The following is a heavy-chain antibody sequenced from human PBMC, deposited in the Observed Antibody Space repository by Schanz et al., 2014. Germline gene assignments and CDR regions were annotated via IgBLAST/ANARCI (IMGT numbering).Heavy chain of an antibody. CDR2: TSNDGSFT. V-gene: IGHV3-74*01. CDR1: GFTVSSNY. D-gene: IGHD4-17*01. CDR3: VRDTDYHFDY. J-gene: IGHJ4*02. Sequence: EVQLVESGGGLIQPGGSLRLSCAASGFTVSSNYMSWVRQAPGKGLVWVSRTSNDGSFTTFADSVKGRFTISRDNAKNTPYLQMNSLRAEDTAVYYCVRDTDYHFDYWGQGTLVTVSS.